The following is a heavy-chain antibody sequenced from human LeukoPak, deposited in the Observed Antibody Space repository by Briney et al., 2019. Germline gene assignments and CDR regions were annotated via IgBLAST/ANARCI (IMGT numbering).Heavy chain of an antibody. CDR1: GGSISSYY. V-gene: IGHV4-4*07. D-gene: IGHD3-3*01. Sequence: SETLSLTCTVSGGSISSYYWSWIRQPAGKGLEWIGRIYTSGSTNYNPSLKSRVTMSVDTSKTQSSLKLSSVTAADTAVYYCARTPIFGVVIDYYYYMDVWGKGTTVTVSS. J-gene: IGHJ6*03. CDR2: IYTSGST. CDR3: ARTPIFGVVIDYYYYMDV.